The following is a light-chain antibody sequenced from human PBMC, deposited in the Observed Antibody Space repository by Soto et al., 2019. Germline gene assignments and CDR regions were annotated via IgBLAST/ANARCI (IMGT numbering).Light chain of an antibody. J-gene: IGKJ4*01. CDR2: DAS. CDR1: QSVSSH. V-gene: IGKV3-11*01. Sequence: EIVLTQSPAILSLPPGERATLSCRASQSVSSHLAWYQQKPGQAPRLLIYDASNRAPGIPARFSGSGSGTDFTLTISSLEPEDFAVYYCQQRSNWPPLTFGGGTKVEIK. CDR3: QQRSNWPPLT.